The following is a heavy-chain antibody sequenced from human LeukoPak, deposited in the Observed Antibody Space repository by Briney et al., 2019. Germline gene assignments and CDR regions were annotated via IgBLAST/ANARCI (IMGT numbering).Heavy chain of an antibody. J-gene: IGHJ6*03. Sequence: EASVTVSFTASGYTFTGYYMHWVRQAPGQGLEWMGWINPNSGGTNYAQKFQGRVTMTRDTSISTAYMELSRLRSDDTAVYYCARGRLERVYYYYMDVWGKGTTVTVSS. V-gene: IGHV1-2*02. CDR2: INPNSGGT. CDR3: ARGRLERVYYYYMDV. CDR1: GYTFTGYY. D-gene: IGHD1-1*01.